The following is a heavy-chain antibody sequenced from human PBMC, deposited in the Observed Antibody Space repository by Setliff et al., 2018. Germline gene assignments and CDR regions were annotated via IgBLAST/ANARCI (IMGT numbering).Heavy chain of an antibody. CDR1: GAPVSNVNYY. D-gene: IGHD3-3*01. V-gene: IGHV4-39*01. J-gene: IGHJ3*01. Sequence: PSETLSLTCSVSGAPVSNVNYYWGWIRQPPGKGLEWVGSIYYSGKTYSNPSFKSRVTMSVDKSKNQFSLKLASVTAADRAVYYCARIAYFDFWRGFGVGAFDLWGHGSVVTVSS. CDR2: IYYSGKT. CDR3: ARIAYFDFWRGFGVGAFDL.